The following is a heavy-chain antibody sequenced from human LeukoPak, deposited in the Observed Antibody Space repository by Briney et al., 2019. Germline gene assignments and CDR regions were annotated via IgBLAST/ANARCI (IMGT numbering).Heavy chain of an antibody. CDR3: ARSAQFEIVVVPAASDY. CDR2: INPNSGGT. D-gene: IGHD2-2*01. V-gene: IGHV1-2*02. J-gene: IGHJ4*02. Sequence: GASVKVSCKASGYTFTGYYMHWVRQAPGQGLEWMGWINPNSGGTNYAQKLQGRVTMTRDTSISTAYMELSRLRSDDTAVYYCARSAQFEIVVVPAASDYWGQGTLVTVSS. CDR1: GYTFTGYY.